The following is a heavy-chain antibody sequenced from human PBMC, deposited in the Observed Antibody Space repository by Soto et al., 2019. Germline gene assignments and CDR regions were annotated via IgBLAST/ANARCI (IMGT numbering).Heavy chain of an antibody. D-gene: IGHD3-22*01. CDR3: AKDRAHPSYYYDSSGPRVY. Sequence: ALRGSCVDPGFTFSSNSKHWVRQAPGKGLEWVAVISDGGSNKYYADSVRGRFTISRDNSKNTLYLQMNSLRAEDTAVYYCAKDRAHPSYYYDSSGPRVYWVQGTLVTLSS. J-gene: IGHJ4*02. CDR2: ISDGGSNK. V-gene: IGHV3-30*18. CDR1: GFTFSSNS.